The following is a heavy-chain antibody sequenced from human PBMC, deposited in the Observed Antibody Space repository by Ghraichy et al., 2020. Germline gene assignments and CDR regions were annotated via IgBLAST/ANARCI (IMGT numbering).Heavy chain of an antibody. CDR1: GFTFSSYG. J-gene: IGHJ5*02. CDR3: AKEELLWFGELTS. Sequence: LSLTCAASGFTFSSYGMHWVRQAPGKGLEWVAVISYDGSNKYYADSVKGRFTISRDNSKNTLYLQMNSLRAEDTAVYYCAKEELLWFGELTSWGQGTLVTVSS. V-gene: IGHV3-30*18. CDR2: ISYDGSNK. D-gene: IGHD3-10*01.